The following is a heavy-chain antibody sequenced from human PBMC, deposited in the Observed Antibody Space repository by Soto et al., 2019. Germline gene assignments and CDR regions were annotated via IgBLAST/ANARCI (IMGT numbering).Heavy chain of an antibody. CDR2: IYYSGSA. V-gene: IGHV4-59*01. J-gene: IGHJ4*02. CDR1: GGSISSYY. Sequence: SETLSLTCTVSGGSISSYYWNWIQQPPGKGLEWIGYIYYSGSANYNPSLKSRVTISGDTSKNQFSLKLSSVTAADTAVYYCARSNGYDLFDYWGQGTLVTVSS. CDR3: ARSNGYDLFDY. D-gene: IGHD5-12*01.